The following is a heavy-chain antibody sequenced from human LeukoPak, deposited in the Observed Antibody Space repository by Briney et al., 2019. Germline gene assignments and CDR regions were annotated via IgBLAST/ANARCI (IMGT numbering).Heavy chain of an antibody. CDR3: AKDQNPRRYGDYGGAVDY. D-gene: IGHD4-17*01. J-gene: IGHJ4*02. CDR1: GFTFSSYW. V-gene: IGHV3-74*01. CDR2: INTDGSST. Sequence: GGSLRLSCAASGFTFSSYWMHWVRQAPGKGPVWVSRINTDGSSTNYADSVKGRFTISRDNSKNTLYLQMNSLRAEDTAVYYCAKDQNPRRYGDYGGAVDYWGQGTLVTVSS.